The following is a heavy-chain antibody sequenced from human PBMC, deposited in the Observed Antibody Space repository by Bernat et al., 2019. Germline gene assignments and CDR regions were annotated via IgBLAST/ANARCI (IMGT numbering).Heavy chain of an antibody. CDR2: IYPGDSDT. V-gene: IGHV5-51*01. CDR1: GYSFTSYW. J-gene: IGHJ5*02. CDR3: ASGGYSSSWDGWFDP. Sequence: EVQLVQSGVEVKKPGESLKISCKGSGYSFTSYWIGWVRQMPGKGLEWMGIIYPGDSDTRYSPSFQGQVTSSADNSISTAYLQWSSLKASDTAMYYRASGGYSSSWDGWFDPWGQGTLVTVSS. D-gene: IGHD6-13*01.